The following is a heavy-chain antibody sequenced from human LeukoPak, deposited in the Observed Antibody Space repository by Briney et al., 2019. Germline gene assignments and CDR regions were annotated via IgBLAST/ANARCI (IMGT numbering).Heavy chain of an antibody. CDR1: GFTFSNYW. CDR3: AREFKP. CDR2: IKEDGSHK. Sequence: GGSLRLSCLASGFTFSNYWMNWVRQAPGKGLEWVANIKEDGSHKDYVDSVKGRFTISRDNAKSSLYLQMNSLRVEDTAVYYCAREFKPWGQGTLVTVSS. J-gene: IGHJ5*02. V-gene: IGHV3-7*01.